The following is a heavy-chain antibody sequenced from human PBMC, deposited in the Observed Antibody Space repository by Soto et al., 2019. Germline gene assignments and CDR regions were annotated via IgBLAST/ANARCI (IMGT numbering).Heavy chain of an antibody. J-gene: IGHJ4*01. CDR2: IYYTGTT. D-gene: IGHD3-10*01. V-gene: IGHV4-39*02. CDR1: GGSISSSVYY. Sequence: SETMSLTCTVSGGSISSSVYYLGWIRQPPGKGLEWIGSIYYTGTTYYSPSLKSRVTMSVDTSKNHFSLRLSSVTAADTAVYYCARFGEIPFDYWGQGTLVTVSS. CDR3: ARFGEIPFDY.